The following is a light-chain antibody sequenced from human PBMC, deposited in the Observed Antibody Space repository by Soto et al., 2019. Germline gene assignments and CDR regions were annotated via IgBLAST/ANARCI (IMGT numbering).Light chain of an antibody. V-gene: IGKV3-15*01. CDR1: QSVSSN. CDR3: QQYNNWPRT. CDR2: GAS. J-gene: IGKJ1*01. Sequence: EIVMTQSPATLSVSTGERATLSCRASQSVSSNLAWYQQKPGQAPRLIIYGASTRATGIPARFSGSGSGTEFTLTISSLQSEDFVVYYCQQYNNWPRTFGQGTKVEIK.